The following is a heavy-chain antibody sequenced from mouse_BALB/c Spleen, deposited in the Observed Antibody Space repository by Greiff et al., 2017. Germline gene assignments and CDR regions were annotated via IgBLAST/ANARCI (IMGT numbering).Heavy chain of an antibody. Sequence: EVKLLESGGGLVQPGGSLKLSCAASGFDFSRYWMCLVRQAPGKGLEWIGEINPDSSTINYTPSLKDKFIISRDNAKNTLYLQMSKVRSEDTALYYCARPEEPAWFAYWGQGTLVTVSA. V-gene: IGHV4-1*02. CDR2: INPDSSTI. D-gene: IGHD6-1*01. CDR1: GFDFSRYW. J-gene: IGHJ3*01. CDR3: ARPEEPAWFAY.